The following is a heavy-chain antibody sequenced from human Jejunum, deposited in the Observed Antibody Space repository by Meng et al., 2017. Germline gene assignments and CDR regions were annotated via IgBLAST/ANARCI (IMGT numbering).Heavy chain of an antibody. CDR3: ARALDESQNYYYFMS. J-gene: IGHJ4*02. CDR1: GFTFDDYA. Sequence: GESLKISCAASGFTFDDYAMTWVRQVPGKGLEWVSGINWSGVRTNYADSVKGRFTISRDNAKNSVYLQMNSLRAEDTAFYYCARALDESQNYYYFMSWGQGTLVTVSS. D-gene: IGHD3-10*01. CDR2: INWSGVRT. V-gene: IGHV3-20*04.